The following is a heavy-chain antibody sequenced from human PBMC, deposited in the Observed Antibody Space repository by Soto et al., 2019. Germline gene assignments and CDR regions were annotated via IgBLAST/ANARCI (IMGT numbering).Heavy chain of an antibody. D-gene: IGHD6-13*01. CDR1: GGSISSSSYY. J-gene: IGHJ5*02. Sequence: SETLSLTCTVSGGSISSSSYYWGWIRQPPGKGLEWIGSIYYSGSTYYNPSLKSRVTISVDTSKNQFSLKLSSVTAADTAVYYCARHSYSSSWYWFDPWGQGTLVTVYS. CDR3: ARHSYSSSWYWFDP. V-gene: IGHV4-39*01. CDR2: IYYSGST.